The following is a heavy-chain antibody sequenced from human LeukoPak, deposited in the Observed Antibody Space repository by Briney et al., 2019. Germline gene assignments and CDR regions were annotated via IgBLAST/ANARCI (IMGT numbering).Heavy chain of an antibody. V-gene: IGHV4-61*02. CDR3: ARDFEGYCSSTSCLRSDAFDI. D-gene: IGHD2-2*01. Sequence: SETLSLXCTVSGSSISSGSYYWSWIRQPAGKGLEWIGRIYTSGSTNYNPSLKSRVTISVDTSKNQFSLKLSSVTAADTAVYYCARDFEGYCSSTSCLRSDAFDIWGRGTMVTVSS. CDR2: IYTSGST. CDR1: GSSISSGSYY. J-gene: IGHJ3*02.